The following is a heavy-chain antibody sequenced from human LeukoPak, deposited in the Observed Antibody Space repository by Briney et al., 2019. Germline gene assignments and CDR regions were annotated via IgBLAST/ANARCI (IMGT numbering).Heavy chain of an antibody. Sequence: SETLSLTCAVNGGSLSGYYWSWIRQPPGKGLEWIGEINHSGSTNYNPSLKSRVTMSVDTSKNQFSLELTSVTAADTAVYYCANRGGLVGYWGQGALVTASS. CDR2: INHSGST. J-gene: IGHJ4*02. CDR3: ANRGGLVGY. V-gene: IGHV4-34*01. D-gene: IGHD1-26*01. CDR1: GGSLSGYY.